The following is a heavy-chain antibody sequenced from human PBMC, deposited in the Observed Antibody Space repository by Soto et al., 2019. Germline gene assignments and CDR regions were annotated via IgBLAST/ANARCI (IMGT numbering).Heavy chain of an antibody. J-gene: IGHJ4*02. D-gene: IGHD3-9*01. CDR1: GYTISTVY. CDR2: INPSGGST. CDR3: ARSGFDWLSQALYYSDY. V-gene: IGHV1-46*01. Sequence: SVKVYRKTAGYTISTVYIHWGIHTTRQGLEWMGIINPSGGSTTYAQKFQGRVTMTRDTSTSTVYMELSSLRSEDTALYYCARSGFDWLSQALYYSDYLRQGTLVTVSS.